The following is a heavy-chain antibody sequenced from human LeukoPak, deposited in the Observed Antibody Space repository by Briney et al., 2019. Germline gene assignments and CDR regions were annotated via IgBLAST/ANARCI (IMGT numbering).Heavy chain of an antibody. Sequence: GESLKISCKGGGYSFTSYWIGWVRQMPGKGLEWMGIIYPGDSDTRYSPSFQGQVTISADTSISTAYLQWSSLKASDTAMYYCARSLGQQLVNFDYWGQGTLVTVSS. J-gene: IGHJ4*02. CDR3: ARSLGQQLVNFDY. CDR2: IYPGDSDT. CDR1: GYSFTSYW. D-gene: IGHD6-13*01. V-gene: IGHV5-51*01.